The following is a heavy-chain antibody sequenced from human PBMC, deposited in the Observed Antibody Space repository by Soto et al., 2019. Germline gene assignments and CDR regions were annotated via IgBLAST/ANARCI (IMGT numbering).Heavy chain of an antibody. CDR3: ARNYYQSPHDAFDI. V-gene: IGHV1-8*01. CDR1: GYTFTSYD. Sequence: ASVKVSCKASGYTFTSYDINWVRQATGQGLEWMGWMNPNSGNTGYAQKFQGRVTMTRNTSISTAYMGLSSLRSEDTAVYHCARNYYQSPHDAFDIWGQGTMVTVSS. CDR2: MNPNSGNT. J-gene: IGHJ3*02. D-gene: IGHD3-10*01.